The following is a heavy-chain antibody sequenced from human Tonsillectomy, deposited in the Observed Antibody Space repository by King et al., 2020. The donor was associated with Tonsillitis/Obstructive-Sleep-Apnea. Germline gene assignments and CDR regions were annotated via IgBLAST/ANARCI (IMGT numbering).Heavy chain of an antibody. CDR2: INPNNGGT. V-gene: IGHV1-2*06. D-gene: IGHD2-2*01. CDR3: ARDGGDIVVVPGAKNTMDV. J-gene: IGHJ6*03. CDR1: GYTLTGYY. Sequence: QLVQSGAEVKKPGASVKVSCKASGYTLTGYYMHWVRQAPGQGLEWMGRINPNNGGTNYAQKFQGRVTMTRDTSISTAYMELSGLRSDDTAVYYCARDGGDIVVVPGAKNTMDVWGKGTTVTVSS.